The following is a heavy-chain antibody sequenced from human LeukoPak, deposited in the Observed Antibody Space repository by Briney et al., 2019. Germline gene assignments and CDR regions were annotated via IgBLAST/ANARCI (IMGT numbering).Heavy chain of an antibody. J-gene: IGHJ4*02. CDR2: IYHSGST. CDR1: GYSISSGYY. Sequence: SETLSLTCTVSGYSISSGYYWGWIRLSPGKGLEWIGSIYHSGSTYYNPSLKSRVTISMDTTKNQFSLKLPSVTAADTAVYYCAGKYYYDTSGYFYVDWWGQGTLVTVSS. CDR3: AGKYYYDTSGYFYVDW. D-gene: IGHD3-22*01. V-gene: IGHV4-38-2*02.